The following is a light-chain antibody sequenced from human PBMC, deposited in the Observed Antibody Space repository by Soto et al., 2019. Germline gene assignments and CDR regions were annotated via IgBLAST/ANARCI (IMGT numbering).Light chain of an antibody. CDR3: QQYGSSPLFT. Sequence: EFVLTQSPGTLSLSPGERATLSCRASQSVSSNYLAWYQQKPGQAPRLLIYGASSRATGIPDRFSGSGSGTYFTLTISRLEPEDFAVYYCQQYGSSPLFTFGPGTKVDIK. CDR2: GAS. CDR1: QSVSSNY. J-gene: IGKJ3*01. V-gene: IGKV3-20*01.